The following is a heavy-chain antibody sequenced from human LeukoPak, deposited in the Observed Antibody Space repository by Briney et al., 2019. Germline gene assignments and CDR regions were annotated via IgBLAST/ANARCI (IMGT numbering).Heavy chain of an antibody. CDR1: GGSISSYY. CDR3: AREDSSSWFDY. D-gene: IGHD6-13*01. J-gene: IGHJ4*02. CDR2: IYYSGST. Sequence: SETLSLTCTVSGGSISSYYWSWIRQPPGKGLEWIGYIYYSGSTNYNPSLKSRVTISVDKSKNQFSLKLSSVTAADTAVYYCAREDSSSWFDYWGQGTLVTVSS. V-gene: IGHV4-59*12.